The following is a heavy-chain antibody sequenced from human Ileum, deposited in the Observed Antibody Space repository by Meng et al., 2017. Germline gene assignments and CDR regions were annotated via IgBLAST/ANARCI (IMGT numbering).Heavy chain of an antibody. CDR1: GGSISSYY. D-gene: IGHD5-18*01. CDR3: AAVDTAMVTMDY. Sequence: SETLSLTCTVSGGSISSYYWSWIRQPPGKGLEWIGYIYYSGSTNYNPSLKSRVTISVDTSKNQFSLKLSSVTAADTAVYYCAAVDTAMVTMDYWGHGTLVTVSS. V-gene: IGHV4-59*01. CDR2: IYYSGST. J-gene: IGHJ4*01.